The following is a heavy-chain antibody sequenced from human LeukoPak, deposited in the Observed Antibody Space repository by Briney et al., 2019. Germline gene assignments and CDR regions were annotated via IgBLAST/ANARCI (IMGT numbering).Heavy chain of an antibody. CDR3: ARGSSALDFDY. CDR1: GGSISSYY. J-gene: IGHJ4*02. V-gene: IGHV4-30-2*01. CDR2: IYHSGST. Sequence: PSETLSLTCTVSGGSISSYYWSCIRQPPGKGLEWIGYIYHSGSTYYNPSLKSRVTISVDRSKNQFSLKLSSVTAADTAVYYCARGSSALDFDYWGQGTLVTVSS. D-gene: IGHD1-1*01.